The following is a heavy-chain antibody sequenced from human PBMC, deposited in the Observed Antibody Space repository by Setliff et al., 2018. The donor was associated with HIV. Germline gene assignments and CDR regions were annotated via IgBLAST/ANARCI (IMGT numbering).Heavy chain of an antibody. V-gene: IGHV4-39*01. CDR1: GGSFTSRSYY. Sequence: SETLSLTCTVSGGSFTSRSYYWGWIRQPPGKGLEWIGSIFYSGITYYNPSLKSRVTVSVDTSKNQFSLNLTSVTAADTAVYYCARSKTFYDFWGGYYTHGAFKIWGLGTMVTVSS. CDR3: ARSKTFYDFWGGYYTHGAFKI. J-gene: IGHJ3*02. CDR2: IFYSGIT. D-gene: IGHD3-3*01.